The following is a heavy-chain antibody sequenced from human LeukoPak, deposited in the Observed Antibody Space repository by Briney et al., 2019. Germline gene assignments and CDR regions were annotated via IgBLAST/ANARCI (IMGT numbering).Heavy chain of an antibody. CDR3: ARDRLGKAGAGTGVYYYYVMDV. CDR1: GDSASSNSAA. Sequence: SQTLSLTCAISGDSASSNSAAWNWIRQSPSRGLEWLGRTYYRSKWYNDYAVSVKSRITINPDTSKNQFSLQLNSVTPEDTAVYSCARDRLGKAGAGTGVYYYYVMDVWGQGTTVTVSS. CDR2: TYYRSKWYN. V-gene: IGHV6-1*01. J-gene: IGHJ6*02. D-gene: IGHD6-19*01.